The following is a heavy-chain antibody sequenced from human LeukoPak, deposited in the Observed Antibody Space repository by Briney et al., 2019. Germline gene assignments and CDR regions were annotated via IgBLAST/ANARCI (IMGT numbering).Heavy chain of an antibody. V-gene: IGHV1-24*01. CDR1: GYTLTELS. Sequence: ASVKVSCKVSGYTLTELSMHWVRQAPGKGLEWMGGFDPEDGETIYAQKFQGRVTMTEDTSTDTAYMELSSPRSEDTAVYYCARGLRYFDWSEGGMDVWGQGTTVTVSS. CDR3: ARGLRYFDWSEGGMDV. CDR2: FDPEDGET. J-gene: IGHJ6*02. D-gene: IGHD3-9*01.